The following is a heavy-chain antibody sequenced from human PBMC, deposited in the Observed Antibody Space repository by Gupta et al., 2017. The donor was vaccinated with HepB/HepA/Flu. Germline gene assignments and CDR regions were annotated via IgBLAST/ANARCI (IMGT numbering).Heavy chain of an antibody. CDR2: IYSGGST. D-gene: IGHD5-18*01. CDR1: GFTVSSNY. Sequence: EVQLVESGGGLIQPGGSLRLSCAASGFTVSSNYMSWVRQAPGKGLEWVSVIYSGGSTYYADSVKGRFTISRDNSKNTLYLQMNSLRAEDTAVYYCARIMVNYYYYMDVWGKGTTVTVSS. V-gene: IGHV3-53*01. J-gene: IGHJ6*03. CDR3: ARIMVNYYYYMDV.